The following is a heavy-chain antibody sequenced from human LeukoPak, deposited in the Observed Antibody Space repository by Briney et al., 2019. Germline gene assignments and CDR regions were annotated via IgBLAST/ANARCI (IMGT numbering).Heavy chain of an antibody. Sequence: SETLSLTCAVYGGSFSGYYWSWIRQPPGKGLEWIGYIYYSGSTNYNPSLKSRVTISVDTSKNQFSLKLSSVTAADTAVYYCARVATMNGFDYWGQGTLVTVSS. CDR2: IYYSGST. D-gene: IGHD3-22*01. J-gene: IGHJ4*02. CDR1: GGSFSGYY. V-gene: IGHV4-59*01. CDR3: ARVATMNGFDY.